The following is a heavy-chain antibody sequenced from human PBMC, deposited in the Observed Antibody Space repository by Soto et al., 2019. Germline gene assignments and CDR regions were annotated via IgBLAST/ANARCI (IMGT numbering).Heavy chain of an antibody. CDR2: IDTSGGT. D-gene: IGHD3-3*01. Sequence: PAGTLSLTCTVSGCSISDYYCNWIRQPAGKGLEWIGRIDTSGGTNSNPSLKSRVTMSVDTSKQEFSMKFRPVTAVETALYYCARGGQDFWSGPFDYWGRGALVTVSS. J-gene: IGHJ4*02. CDR1: GCSISDYY. V-gene: IGHV4-4*07. CDR3: ARGGQDFWSGPFDY.